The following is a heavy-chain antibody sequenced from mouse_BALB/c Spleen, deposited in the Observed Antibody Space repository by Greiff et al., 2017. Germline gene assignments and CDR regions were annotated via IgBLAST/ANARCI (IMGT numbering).Heavy chain of an antibody. J-gene: IGHJ2*01. CDR1: GFTFSSFG. Sequence: EVMLVESGGGLVQPGGSRKLSCAASGFTFSSFGMHWVRQAPEKGLEWVAYISSGSSTIYYADTVKGRFTISRDNPKNTLFLQMTSLRSEDTAMYYCARDLLGYWGQGTTLTVSS. V-gene: IGHV5-17*02. CDR2: ISSGSSTI. CDR3: ARDLLGY. D-gene: IGHD2-1*01.